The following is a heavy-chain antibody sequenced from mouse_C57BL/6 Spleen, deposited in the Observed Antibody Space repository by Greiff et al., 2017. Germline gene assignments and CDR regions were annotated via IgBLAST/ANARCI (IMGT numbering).Heavy chain of an antibody. V-gene: IGHV6-3*01. CDR2: IRLKSDNYAT. J-gene: IGHJ1*03. CDR1: GFTFSNYW. CDR3: TGDGYRYFDV. Sequence: EVKLMESGGGLVQPGGSMKLSCVASGFTFSNYWMNWVRQSPEKGLEWVAQIRLKSDNYATHYAESVKGRFTISRDDSKSSVYLQMNNLRAEDTGIYYCTGDGYRYFDVWGTGTTVTVSS. D-gene: IGHD2-3*01.